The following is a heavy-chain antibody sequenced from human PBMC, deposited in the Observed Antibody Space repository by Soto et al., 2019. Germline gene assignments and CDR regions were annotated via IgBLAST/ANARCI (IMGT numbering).Heavy chain of an antibody. J-gene: IGHJ4*02. V-gene: IGHV4-34*01. CDR3: ARSMGYGSGSYYNY. D-gene: IGHD3-10*01. CDR2: INHSGST. CDR1: GGSFSGYY. Sequence: SETLSLTCAVYGGSFSGYYWSWIRQPPGKGLEWIGEINHSGSTNYNPSLKSRVTISVDTSKNQFSLKRSSVTAADTAVYYCARSMGYGSGSYYNYWGQGTLVTVSS.